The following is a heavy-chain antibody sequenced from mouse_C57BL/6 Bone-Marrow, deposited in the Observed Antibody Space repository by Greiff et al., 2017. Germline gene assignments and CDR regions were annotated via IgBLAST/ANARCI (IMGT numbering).Heavy chain of an antibody. CDR3: ARVYYGSSLFAY. J-gene: IGHJ3*01. D-gene: IGHD1-1*01. V-gene: IGHV1-82*01. Sequence: VKLQESGPELVKPGASVKISCKASGYAFSSSWMNWVKQRPGKGLEWIGRIYPGDGDTNYNGKFKGKAKLTADKSSSTAYMQLSSLTSEDSAVYFCARVYYGSSLFAYWGQGTLVTVSA. CDR1: GYAFSSSW. CDR2: IYPGDGDT.